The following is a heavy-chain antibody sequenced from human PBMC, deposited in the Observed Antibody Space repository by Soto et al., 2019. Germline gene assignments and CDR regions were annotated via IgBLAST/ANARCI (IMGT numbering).Heavy chain of an antibody. CDR1: GFTFNHYA. J-gene: IGHJ4*02. V-gene: IGHV3-23*01. D-gene: IGHD2-15*01. CDR2: IIANGGT. Sequence: EVPVLESGGGLVQRGGSLRLSCAASGFTFNHYAMSWVRQAPGKGLEWVSIIIANGGTFYADSVKGRFTISRDNSKNTVYLQMSSLRVEDTAIYYCAKDYTVAADPSSVILFDYWGQGALVTVSS. CDR3: AKDYTVAADPSSVILFDY.